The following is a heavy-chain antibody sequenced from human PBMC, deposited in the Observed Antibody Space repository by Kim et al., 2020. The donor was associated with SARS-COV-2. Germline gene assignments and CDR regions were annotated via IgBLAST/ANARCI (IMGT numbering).Heavy chain of an antibody. V-gene: IGHV4-34*01. CDR3: ASPLGSSSYGYFDYMDV. J-gene: IGHJ6*03. D-gene: IGHD5-18*01. CDR1: GGSFSGYY. CDR2: INHSGST. Sequence: SETLSLTCAVYGGSFSGYYWSWIRQPPGKGLEWIGEINHSGSTNYNPSLKSRVTISVDTSKNQFSLKLSSVTAADTAVYYCASPLGSSSYGYFDYMDVWG.